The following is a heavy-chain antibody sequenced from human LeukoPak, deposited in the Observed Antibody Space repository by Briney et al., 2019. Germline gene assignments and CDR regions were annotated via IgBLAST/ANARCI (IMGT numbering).Heavy chain of an antibody. CDR3: AKGDAYCGGDCYPD. CDR1: GFTFRSYG. V-gene: IGHV3-30*02. CDR2: IRYDGGNK. D-gene: IGHD2-21*02. J-gene: IGHJ4*02. Sequence: GGSLRLSCAASGFTFRSYGMHWVRQAPGNGLEWVAFIRYDGGNKDYEDSVKGRFTISRDNSKNTLYLQMNSLRAEDTALYYCAKGDAYCGGDCYPDWGQGTLVTVSS.